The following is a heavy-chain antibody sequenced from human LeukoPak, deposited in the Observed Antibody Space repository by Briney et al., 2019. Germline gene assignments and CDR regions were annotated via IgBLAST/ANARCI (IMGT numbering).Heavy chain of an antibody. CDR1: GYTFTGYY. CDR3: ARDTPSSTSYYYYGMDV. V-gene: IGHV1-2*04. CDR2: INPNSGGT. J-gene: IGHJ6*02. D-gene: IGHD6-13*01. Sequence: ASVKVSCKASGYTFTGYYMHWVRQAPGQGLEWMGWINPNSGGTNYAQKFQGWVTMTRDTSISTAYMELSRLRSDDTAVYYCARDTPSSTSYYYYGMDVWGQGTTVTVSS.